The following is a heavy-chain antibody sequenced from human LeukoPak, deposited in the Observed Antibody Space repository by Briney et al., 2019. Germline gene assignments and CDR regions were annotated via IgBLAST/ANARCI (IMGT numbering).Heavy chain of an antibody. J-gene: IGHJ3*02. V-gene: IGHV4-39*01. CDR1: GASINSSGYY. CDR3: ARITDRTIFGEIMHGFDI. CDR2: HYYSGST. D-gene: IGHD3-3*01. Sequence: PSETLSLTCTVSGASINSSGYYWGWIRQPPGKGLEWIGSHYYSGSTYYNPSLKSRVTISVDTSNNQFSLKLSSVTAADTAVYYCARITDRTIFGEIMHGFDIWGQGTPVTVSS.